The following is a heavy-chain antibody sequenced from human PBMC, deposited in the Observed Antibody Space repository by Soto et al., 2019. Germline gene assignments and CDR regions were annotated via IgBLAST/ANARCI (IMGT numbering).Heavy chain of an antibody. CDR2: ISYDGNSE. J-gene: IGHJ3*02. D-gene: IGHD5-18*01. CDR1: GFTFGAYT. CDR3: ARGGYRGRSDGFDI. Sequence: QMYLVESGGGVVQPGRSLRLSCAASGFTFGAYTMHWVRQAPGKGLEWVAAISYDGNSERYTDPVKGRFTVSRDNTSDTLYLQMNSLRVEDTAVYYCARGGYRGRSDGFDIWGQGTMVTVSS. V-gene: IGHV3-30*14.